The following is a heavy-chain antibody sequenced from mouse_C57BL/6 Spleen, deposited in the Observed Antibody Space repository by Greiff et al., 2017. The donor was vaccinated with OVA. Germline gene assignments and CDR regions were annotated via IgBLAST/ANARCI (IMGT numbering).Heavy chain of an antibody. CDR3: ARYIGTTVGTYFDY. J-gene: IGHJ2*01. CDR1: GFTFTDYY. V-gene: IGHV7-3*01. CDR2: IRNKANGYTT. Sequence: EVMLVESGGGLVQPGGSLSLSCAASGFTFTDYYMSWVRQPPGKALEWLGFIRNKANGYTTEYSASVKGRFTISRDNSQSILYLQMNALRAEDSATYYCARYIGTTVGTYFDYWGQGTTLTVSS. D-gene: IGHD1-1*01.